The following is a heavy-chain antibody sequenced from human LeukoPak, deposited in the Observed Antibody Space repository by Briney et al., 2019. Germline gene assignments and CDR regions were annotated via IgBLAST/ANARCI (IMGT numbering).Heavy chain of an antibody. D-gene: IGHD6-13*01. CDR3: ARTYSSSWGLDY. V-gene: IGHV1-2*06. CDR2: INPNSGGT. J-gene: IGHJ4*02. CDR1: GYTFTGYY. Sequence: ASVKVSCKASGYTFTGYYMHWVRQAPGQGLEWMGRINPNSGGTNYAQKFQGRVTMTRDTSISAAYMELRRLRSDDTAVYYCARTYSSSWGLDYWGQGTLVTVSS.